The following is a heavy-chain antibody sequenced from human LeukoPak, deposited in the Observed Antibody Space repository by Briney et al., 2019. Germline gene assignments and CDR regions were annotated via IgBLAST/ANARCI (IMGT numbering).Heavy chain of an antibody. Sequence: TSETLSLTCTVSGGSISSYYWSWIRQPPGKGLEWIGYIYYSGSTNYNPSLKSRVTISVDTSKNQFSLKLSSVTAADTAVYYCASVAVRVGYYFDYWGQGTLVTVSS. J-gene: IGHJ4*02. V-gene: IGHV4-59*01. CDR2: IYYSGST. CDR1: GGSISSYY. D-gene: IGHD2-2*01. CDR3: ASVAVRVGYYFDY.